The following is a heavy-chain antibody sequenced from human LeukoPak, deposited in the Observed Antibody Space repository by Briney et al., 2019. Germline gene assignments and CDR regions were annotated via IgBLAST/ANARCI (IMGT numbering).Heavy chain of an antibody. J-gene: IGHJ4*02. V-gene: IGHV3-66*02. CDR1: GFNVRSAY. Sequence: GGSLRLSCAASGFNVRSAYMSWVRQSPGKGLEWVSVIYSGARNYHADSVKGRFTISRDSSKNTLYLQMNSLRPEDTAIYYCARLYSNGYTTGYFDYWGQGALVTVSS. CDR2: IYSGARN. D-gene: IGHD5-18*01. CDR3: ARLYSNGYTTGYFDY.